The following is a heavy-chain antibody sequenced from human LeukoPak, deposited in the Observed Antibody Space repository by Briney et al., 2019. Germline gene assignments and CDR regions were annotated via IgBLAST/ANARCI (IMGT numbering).Heavy chain of an antibody. CDR3: ARQTVGASHGAFDI. CDR2: IYYSGST. CDR1: GGSISSYY. J-gene: IGHJ3*02. Sequence: TSETLSLTCTVSGGSISSYYWSWIRQSPGKGLEWIGYIYYSGSTNYNPSLKSRVTISVDTSKNQFSLKLSSVTAADTAVYYCARQTVGASHGAFDIWGQGTMVTVSS. V-gene: IGHV4-59*08. D-gene: IGHD1-26*01.